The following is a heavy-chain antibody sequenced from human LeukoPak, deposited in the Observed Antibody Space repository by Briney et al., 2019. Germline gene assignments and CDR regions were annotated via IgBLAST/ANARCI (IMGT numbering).Heavy chain of an antibody. CDR2: INPNSGGT. CDR3: ARGPRSYYGSGSYTWFDP. V-gene: IGHV1-2*06. D-gene: IGHD3-10*01. J-gene: IGHJ5*02. CDR1: GGTFSSYA. Sequence: ASVKVSCKASGGTFSSYAISWVRQAPGQGLEWMGRINPNSGGTNYAQKFQGRVTMTRDTSISTAYMELSRLRSDDTAVYYCARGPRSYYGSGSYTWFDPWGQGTLVTVSS.